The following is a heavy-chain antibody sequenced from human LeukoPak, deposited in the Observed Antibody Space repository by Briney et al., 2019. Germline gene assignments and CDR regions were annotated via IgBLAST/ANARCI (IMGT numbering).Heavy chain of an antibody. J-gene: IGHJ4*02. Sequence: GGSLRLSCAASGFTFTTYSMNWVRQAPGKGLEWVSSITSSSASMYYADSVKGRFTISRDNANNSLYLQMNSLRAEDTAVYYCARTYYDILTAYNPYFDYWGQGTLVTVSS. CDR1: GFTFTTYS. D-gene: IGHD3-9*01. CDR2: ITSSSASM. CDR3: ARTYYDILTAYNPYFDY. V-gene: IGHV3-21*01.